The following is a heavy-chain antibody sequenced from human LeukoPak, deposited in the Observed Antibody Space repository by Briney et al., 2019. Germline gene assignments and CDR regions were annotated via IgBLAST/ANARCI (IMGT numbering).Heavy chain of an antibody. CDR3: TKETPQMDV. Sequence: PGGSLRLSCAASVFTFSSYEMNWVRQAPGQGLEWVAYISSTGNTVHYAGSVKGRFTISRDNAKNSLYLQMNRLRAEDTAVYYCTKETPQMDVWGKGTTVTVSS. J-gene: IGHJ6*04. D-gene: IGHD2-15*01. CDR1: VFTFSSYE. V-gene: IGHV3-48*03. CDR2: ISSTGNTV.